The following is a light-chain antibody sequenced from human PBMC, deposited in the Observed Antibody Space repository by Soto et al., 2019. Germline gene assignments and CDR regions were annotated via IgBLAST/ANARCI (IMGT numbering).Light chain of an antibody. J-gene: IGKJ3*01. Sequence: DIQMTQSPSAVSASVGDRVTITCRASQGISNYLAWYQHKPGKAPRLLIDSASTLQSGVPSRFSGRRSGTEFTLTISGLQPEDVATYYCQKFNNYPLTFGPGTKVDIK. V-gene: IGKV1-17*03. CDR1: QGISNY. CDR2: SAS. CDR3: QKFNNYPLT.